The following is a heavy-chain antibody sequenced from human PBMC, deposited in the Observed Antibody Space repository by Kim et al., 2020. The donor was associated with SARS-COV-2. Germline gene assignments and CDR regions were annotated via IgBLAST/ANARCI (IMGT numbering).Heavy chain of an antibody. CDR2: ISGSGGST. V-gene: IGHV3-23*01. Sequence: GGSLRLSCAASGFTFSSYAMSWVRQAPGKGLEWVSAISGSGGSTYYADSVKGRFTISRDNSKNTLYLQMNSLRAEDTAVYYCAKDIRDIVVVPAAILGLGWFDPWGQGTLVTVSS. D-gene: IGHD2-2*01. CDR1: GFTFSSYA. CDR3: AKDIRDIVVVPAAILGLGWFDP. J-gene: IGHJ5*02.